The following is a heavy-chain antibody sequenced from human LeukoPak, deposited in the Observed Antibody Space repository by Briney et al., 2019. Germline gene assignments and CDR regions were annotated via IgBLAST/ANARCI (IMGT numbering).Heavy chain of an antibody. Sequence: SETLSLTCTVSGGSISGYYWSWIRQPPGKGLEWIGYIYYSGSTNYNPSLKSRVTISVDTSKNQFSLKLSSVTAADTAVYYCARVLREIAAAGTRFDPWGQGTLVTVSS. CDR1: GGSISGYY. CDR3: ARVLREIAAAGTRFDP. D-gene: IGHD6-13*01. V-gene: IGHV4-59*12. J-gene: IGHJ5*02. CDR2: IYYSGST.